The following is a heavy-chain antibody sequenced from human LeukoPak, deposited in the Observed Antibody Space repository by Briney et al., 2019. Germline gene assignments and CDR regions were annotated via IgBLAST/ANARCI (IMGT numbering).Heavy chain of an antibody. CDR2: IKKDGSER. D-gene: IGHD3-10*01. V-gene: IGHV3-7*01. CDR1: GFTLRSYC. Sequence: GGSLRLFCAASGFTLRSYCMSWVPDAPGKGLEGVANIKKDGSERYYVDPVKGRVTSSRDKAKISLYLQMNSLRAEDTAVYYCARETDYYGSSPLDYWGQGTLVTVSS. J-gene: IGHJ4*02. CDR3: ARETDYYGSSPLDY.